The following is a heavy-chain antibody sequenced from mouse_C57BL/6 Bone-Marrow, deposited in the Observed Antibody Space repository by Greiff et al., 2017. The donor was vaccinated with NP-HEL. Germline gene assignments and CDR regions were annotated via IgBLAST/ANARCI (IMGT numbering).Heavy chain of an antibody. CDR2: ISSGSSTI. CDR3: VRGILRVYFDY. J-gene: IGHJ2*01. Sequence: EVQRVESGGGLVKPGGSPTLSCAAPGFTFSDYGMHWVRQAPEKGLEWVAYISSGSSTIYYADTVKGRFTISRDNAKNTLFLQMTSLRSEDTALYCCVRGILRVYFDYWGQRTPLSVSS. CDR1: GFTFSDYG. V-gene: IGHV5-17*01. D-gene: IGHD1-1*01.